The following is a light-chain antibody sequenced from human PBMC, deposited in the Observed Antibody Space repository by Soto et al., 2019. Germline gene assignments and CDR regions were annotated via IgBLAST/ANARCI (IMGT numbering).Light chain of an antibody. CDR2: EVS. V-gene: IGLV2-11*01. CDR3: YSYAGSSTWV. CDR1: SSDVGGYNY. Sequence: QSVLTQPRSVSGSPGQSVTISCTGTSSDVGGYNYVSWYQHHPGKAPKVMVHEVSNRPSGVPGRFSGSKSGNTASLTISGLHADDEADYFCYSYAGSSTWVLGGGTKRTVL. J-gene: IGLJ3*02.